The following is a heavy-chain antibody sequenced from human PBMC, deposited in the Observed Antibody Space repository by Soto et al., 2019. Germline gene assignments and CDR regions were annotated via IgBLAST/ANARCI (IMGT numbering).Heavy chain of an antibody. CDR3: TREGSYHYFDF. J-gene: IGHJ4*02. CDR2: IYYSGST. CDR1: GASLSRGGYY. V-gene: IGHV4-31*11. Sequence: QVQLQESGPGLVKASQTLSLTCAVSGASLSRGGYYWSWIRQRPGKGPEWIGNIYYSGSTDYNPSLKSRVMISLDTSKNQFSLRLNSMTAADTAVYFCTREGSYHYFDFWGQGTLVT. D-gene: IGHD1-26*01.